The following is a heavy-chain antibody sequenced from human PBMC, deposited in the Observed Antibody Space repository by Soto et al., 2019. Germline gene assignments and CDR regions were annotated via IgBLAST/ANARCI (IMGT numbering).Heavy chain of an antibody. J-gene: IGHJ6*02. D-gene: IGHD6-13*01. CDR3: TRDLGRIAAAAADFDYYYYGMDV. CDR2: IRSKAYGGTT. V-gene: IGHV3-49*03. CDR1: GFTFGDYA. Sequence: GGSLRLSCTASGFTFGDYAMSWFRQAPGKGLEWVGFIRSKAYGGTTEYAASVKGRFTISRDDSKSIAYLQMNSLKTEDTAVYYCTRDLGRIAAAAADFDYYYYGMDVWGQGTTVTVSS.